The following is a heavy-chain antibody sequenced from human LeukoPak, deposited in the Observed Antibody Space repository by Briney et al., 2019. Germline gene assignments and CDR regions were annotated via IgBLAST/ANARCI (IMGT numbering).Heavy chain of an antibody. D-gene: IGHD5-18*01. J-gene: IGHJ4*02. V-gene: IGHV1-69*05. Sequence: SVKVSCKASGGTFSSYAISWVRQAPGQGLEWMGGIIPIFGTANYAQKFQGRVTITTDESTSTAYMELSSLRSDDTAVYYCARKGGYSYGSLGYWGQGTLVTVSS. CDR3: ARKGGYSYGSLGY. CDR2: IIPIFGTA. CDR1: GGTFSSYA.